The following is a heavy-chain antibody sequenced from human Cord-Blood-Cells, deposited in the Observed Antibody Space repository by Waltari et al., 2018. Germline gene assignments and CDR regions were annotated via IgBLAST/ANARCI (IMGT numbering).Heavy chain of an antibody. CDR2: INHSGST. CDR3: ARGGIAVAGPDFDY. J-gene: IGHJ4*02. V-gene: IGHV4-34*01. D-gene: IGHD6-19*01. CDR1: GGSFSGYY. Sequence: QVQLQQWGAGLLKPSETLSLTCAVYGGSFSGYYWSWIRQPPGKGLEWIGEINHSGSTNYNPSLKSRVTISVDTSKNQFSLKLSSVTVADTAVYYCARGGIAVAGPDFDYWGQGTLVTVSS.